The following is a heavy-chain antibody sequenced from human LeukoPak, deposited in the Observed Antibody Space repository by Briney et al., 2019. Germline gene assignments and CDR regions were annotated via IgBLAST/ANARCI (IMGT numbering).Heavy chain of an antibody. J-gene: IGHJ5*02. CDR1: GGSISSYY. CDR3: ARGAPPPPGGRITMIVRTGWFDP. CDR2: IYYSGST. D-gene: IGHD3-22*01. Sequence: SETLSLTCTVSGGSISSYYWSWIRQPPGKGLEWIGYIYYSGSTNYNPSLKSRVTISVDTSKNKFSLKPSSVTAADTAVYYCARGAPPPPGGRITMIVRTGWFDPWGQGTLVTVSS. V-gene: IGHV4-59*01.